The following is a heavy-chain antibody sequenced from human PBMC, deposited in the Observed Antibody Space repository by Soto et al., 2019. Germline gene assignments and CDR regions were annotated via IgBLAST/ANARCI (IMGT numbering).Heavy chain of an antibody. CDR2: INPNSGGT. V-gene: IGHV1-2*04. CDR1: GYTFTGYY. Sequence: GASVKVSCKASGYTFTGYYMHWVRQAPGQGLEWMGWINPNSGGTNYAQKIQGWVTMTRDTSISTAYMELSRLRSDDTAVYYCARTQTAAGTRWFDPWGQGTLVTVSS. CDR3: ARTQTAAGTRWFDP. J-gene: IGHJ5*02. D-gene: IGHD6-13*01.